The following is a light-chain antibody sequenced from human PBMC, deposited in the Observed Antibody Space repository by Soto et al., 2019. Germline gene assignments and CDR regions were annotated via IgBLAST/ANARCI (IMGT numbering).Light chain of an antibody. CDR2: TTS. V-gene: IGKV1-39*01. CDR3: QQSYNSPPT. CDR1: QTITTY. J-gene: IGKJ2*01. Sequence: DIQMTQSPSSVSASVGDRVTITCRASQTITTYLNWYQHKSGQAPKLLISTTSNLEGGVPSRFSGTGSGTHFTLSISSLQREDFATYFCQQSYNSPPTFGQGTKLEF.